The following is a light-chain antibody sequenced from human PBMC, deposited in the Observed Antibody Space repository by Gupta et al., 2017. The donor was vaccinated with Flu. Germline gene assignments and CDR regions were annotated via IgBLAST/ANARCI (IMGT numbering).Light chain of an antibody. CDR2: VAS. J-gene: IGKJ3*01. V-gene: IGKV1-39*01. Sequence: DIQMTQSPSSLSASVGDTVTMSCRASQTVTSYLNWYQQKPGEVPKVLIYVASNLQSGVPSRFSGNGSGTDCSLTISGLKHEDFATYYCQQSYSHPLTFGPGTKV. CDR3: QQSYSHPLT. CDR1: QTVTSY.